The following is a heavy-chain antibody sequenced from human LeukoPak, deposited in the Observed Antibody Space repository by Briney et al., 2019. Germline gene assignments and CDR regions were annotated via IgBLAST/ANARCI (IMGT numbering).Heavy chain of an antibody. J-gene: IGHJ3*02. Sequence: GASVKVSCKASGGTFSSYAISWVRQAPGQGLEWMGRIIPILGIANYAQKFQGRVTITADKSTSTAYMELSSLRSEDTAVYYCARGSSGYPWNFDIWGQGTMVTVSS. CDR3: ARGSSGYPWNFDI. V-gene: IGHV1-69*04. CDR2: IIPILGIA. CDR1: GGTFSSYA. D-gene: IGHD3-22*01.